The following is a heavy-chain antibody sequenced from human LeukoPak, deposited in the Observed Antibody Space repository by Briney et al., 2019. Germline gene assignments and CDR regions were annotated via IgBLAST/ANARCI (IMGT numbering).Heavy chain of an antibody. CDR2: FDPEDGET. J-gene: IGHJ4*02. CDR1: GYTLTELS. D-gene: IGHD5-24*01. V-gene: IGHV1-24*01. Sequence: WASVTVSCTVSGYTLTELSMHWVRQAPGKGLEWMGGFDPEDGETIYAQKFQGRVTMTEDTSTDTAYMELSSLRSEDTAVYYCATDIWGDGYKALWGQGTLVTVSS. CDR3: ATDIWGDGYKAL.